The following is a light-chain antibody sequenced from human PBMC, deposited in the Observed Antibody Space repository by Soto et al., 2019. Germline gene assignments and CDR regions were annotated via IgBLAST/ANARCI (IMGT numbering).Light chain of an antibody. CDR1: QSVINSY. Sequence: TLSSPASQSVINSYLAWYQQKAGQAPRILLYGAYNRATGIPDRFSGSGSGTDFRLVISRVETEDLVVYDCKHYAHVMWTFGQGTKVDIK. V-gene: IGKV3-20*01. CDR3: KHYAHVMWT. J-gene: IGKJ1*01. CDR2: GAY.